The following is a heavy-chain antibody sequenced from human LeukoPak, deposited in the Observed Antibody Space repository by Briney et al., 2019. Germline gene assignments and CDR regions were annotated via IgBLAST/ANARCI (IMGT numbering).Heavy chain of an antibody. CDR1: GGSVSGYY. J-gene: IGHJ5*02. V-gene: IGHV4-4*07. CDR2: IYSSGST. CDR3: ATTSGS. D-gene: IGHD3-10*01. Sequence: SETLSLTCTVSGGSVSGYYWSWIRQPAGEGLEWIGRIYSSGSTSYNPSLQSRVTISVDKSKNQFSLKLTSVTAADTAVYYCATTSGSLGQGTLVTVSS.